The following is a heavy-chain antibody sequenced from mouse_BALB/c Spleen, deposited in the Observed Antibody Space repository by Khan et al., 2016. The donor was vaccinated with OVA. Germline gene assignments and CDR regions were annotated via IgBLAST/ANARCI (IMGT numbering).Heavy chain of an antibody. CDR1: GYSITSDYA. Sequence: EVQLQESGPGLVKPSQSLSLTCTVTGYSITSDYAWNWIRQFPGNKLEWMGYISSTGSTSYNPSLKSRISFTRDTSKNQFFLQLNSVTTEDTATYYCARSLYYGYGYALDCWGRGTSVTVSS. D-gene: IGHD2-2*01. V-gene: IGHV3-2*02. CDR3: ARSLYYGYGYALDC. J-gene: IGHJ4*01. CDR2: ISSTGST.